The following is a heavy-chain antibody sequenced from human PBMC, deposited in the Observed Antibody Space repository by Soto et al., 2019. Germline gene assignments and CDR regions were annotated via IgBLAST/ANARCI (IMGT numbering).Heavy chain of an antibody. CDR2: ISSSSSYI. J-gene: IGHJ3*02. V-gene: IGHV3-21*01. CDR1: GFTFSSYS. D-gene: IGHD2-2*01. CDR3: AGTDCSSTSCYAFDI. Sequence: GGSLRLSCAASGFTFSSYSMNWVRQAPGKGLEWVSSISSSSSYIYYADSVKGRFTISRDNAKNSLYLQMNSLRAEDTAVYYCAGTDCSSTSCYAFDIWGQGTMVTVSS.